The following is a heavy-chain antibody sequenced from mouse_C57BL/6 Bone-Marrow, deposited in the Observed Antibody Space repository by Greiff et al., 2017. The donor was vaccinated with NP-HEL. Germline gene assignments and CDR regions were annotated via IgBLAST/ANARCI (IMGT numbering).Heavy chain of an antibody. CDR2: IYPRSGNT. J-gene: IGHJ2*01. Sequence: VQLQQSGAELARPGASVKLSCKASGYTFTSYGISWVKQRTGQGLEWIGEIYPRSGNTYYNEKFKGKATLTADKSSSTAYMELRSLTSEDFAVYFCARYYGSSHLYYFDYWGQGTTLTVSS. V-gene: IGHV1-81*01. D-gene: IGHD1-1*01. CDR1: GYTFTSYG. CDR3: ARYYGSSHLYYFDY.